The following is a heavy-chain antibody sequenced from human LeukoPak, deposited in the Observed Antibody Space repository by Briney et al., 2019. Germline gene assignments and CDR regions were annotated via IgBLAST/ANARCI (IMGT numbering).Heavy chain of an antibody. Sequence: PGGSLRLSCAASGFTFSSYGMHWVRQAPGKGLEWVAFIRYDGSNKYYADSVKGRFTISRDNSKNTLYLQMNSLRAEDTAVYYCAKLPTALGATNVVYWGQGTLATVSS. V-gene: IGHV3-30*02. CDR2: IRYDGSNK. J-gene: IGHJ4*02. CDR3: AKLPTALGATNVVY. D-gene: IGHD1-26*01. CDR1: GFTFSSYG.